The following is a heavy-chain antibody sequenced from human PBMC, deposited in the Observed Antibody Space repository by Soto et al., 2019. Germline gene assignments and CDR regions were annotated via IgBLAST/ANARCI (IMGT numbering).Heavy chain of an antibody. CDR3: AKDKSYYYGSGSSNIFDY. V-gene: IGHV3-23*01. Sequence: GGSLRLSCAASGSTFSSYAMSWVRQAPGKGLEWVSGISGSGGSTYYADYVMGRFTISRDNSKNTLYLQMNRLRAEDTAFYYCAKDKSYYYGSGSSNIFDYWGQGTLVTV. D-gene: IGHD3-10*01. J-gene: IGHJ4*02. CDR1: GSTFSSYA. CDR2: ISGSGGST.